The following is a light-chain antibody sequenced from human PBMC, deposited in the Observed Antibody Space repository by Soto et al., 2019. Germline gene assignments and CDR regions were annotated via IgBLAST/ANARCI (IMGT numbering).Light chain of an antibody. V-gene: IGLV1-40*01. CDR1: SSNIGAGYD. CDR3: QSYDSSLSDSGV. Sequence: QSVLTQPPSVSGAPGQRVTISCTGSSSNIGAGYDVHWYQQLPGAAPKLLIYGNNNRPSGVPDRFSGSKSGNSASLAITGLQAEDEADYYCQSYDSSLSDSGVFGGGTKLTVL. J-gene: IGLJ3*02. CDR2: GNN.